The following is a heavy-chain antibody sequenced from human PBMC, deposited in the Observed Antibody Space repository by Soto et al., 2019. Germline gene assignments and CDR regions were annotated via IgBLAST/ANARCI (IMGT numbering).Heavy chain of an antibody. V-gene: IGHV4-34*01. D-gene: IGHD3-22*01. CDR3: ARAWYYYDSSGYEY. CDR1: GGSFSGYY. CDR2: INHSGST. J-gene: IGHJ4*02. Sequence: PSETLSLTCAVYGGSFSGYYWIWIRQPPGKGLEWIGEINHSGSTNYNPSLKSRVTISVDTSKNQFSLKLSSVTAADTAVYYCARAWYYYDSSGYEYWGQGTLVTVSS.